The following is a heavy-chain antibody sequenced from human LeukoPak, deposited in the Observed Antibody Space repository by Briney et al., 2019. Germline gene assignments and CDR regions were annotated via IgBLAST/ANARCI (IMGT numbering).Heavy chain of an antibody. J-gene: IGHJ4*02. CDR3: ARDYYDSSGYYNY. Sequence: ASXKVSCKASGYTFTGYYMHWVRQAPGQGLEWMGRINPNSGGTNYAQKFQGRVTMTRDTSISTAYMELSRLRSDDTAVYYCARDYYDSSGYYNYWGQGTLVTVSS. D-gene: IGHD3-22*01. CDR2: INPNSGGT. V-gene: IGHV1-2*06. CDR1: GYTFTGYY.